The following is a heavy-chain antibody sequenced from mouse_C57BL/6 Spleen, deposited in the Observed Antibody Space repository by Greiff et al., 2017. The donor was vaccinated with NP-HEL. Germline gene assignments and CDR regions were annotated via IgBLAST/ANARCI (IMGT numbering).Heavy chain of an antibody. CDR3: TMVTTEGYFDY. CDR1: GYTFTSYW. V-gene: IGHV1-5*01. CDR2: IYPGNSDT. J-gene: IGHJ2*01. D-gene: IGHD2-2*01. Sequence: EVQLQQSGTVLARPGASVKMSCKTSGYTFTSYWMHWVKQRPGQGLEWIGAIYPGNSDTSYNQKFKGKAKLTAVTSASTAYMELSSLTNEDSAVYYCTMVTTEGYFDYWGQGTTLTVSS.